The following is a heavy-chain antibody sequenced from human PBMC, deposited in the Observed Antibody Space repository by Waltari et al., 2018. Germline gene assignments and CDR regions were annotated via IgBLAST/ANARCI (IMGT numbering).Heavy chain of an antibody. V-gene: IGHV1-8*01. Sequence: QARLVQSGAEVKEPGASVSVSCKASGYIFTNYDINWVRQTAGQGFEWMGYFIPNTGNRGFAQKFQGRVTVTGDNSKSTVYWDLSSLTFEDTAVYYCARYDTSRRDGFDIWGQGTMVTVSS. D-gene: IGHD1-1*01. CDR1: GYIFTNYD. CDR3: ARYDTSRRDGFDI. CDR2: FIPNTGNR. J-gene: IGHJ3*02.